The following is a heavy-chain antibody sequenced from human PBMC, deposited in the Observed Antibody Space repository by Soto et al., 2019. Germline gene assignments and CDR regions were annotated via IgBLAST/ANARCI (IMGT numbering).Heavy chain of an antibody. D-gene: IGHD3-3*01. Sequence: SETLSLTCTVSGGSISSSSYFWAWVRQPPGKGLEWIGSFFYSGSTSYNPSLKSRVTISVHTSKNEVSLELSSVTAADTAVYYCARRSPTITIFGGRDYYFDYWGQGALVTVSS. CDR2: FFYSGST. CDR1: GGSISSSSYF. CDR3: ARRSPTITIFGGRDYYFDY. J-gene: IGHJ4*02. V-gene: IGHV4-39*01.